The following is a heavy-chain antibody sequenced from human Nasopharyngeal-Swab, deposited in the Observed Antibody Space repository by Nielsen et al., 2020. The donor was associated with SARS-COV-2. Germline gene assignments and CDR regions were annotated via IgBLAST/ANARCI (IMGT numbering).Heavy chain of an antibody. CDR2: ISGSGGST. Sequence: GESLKISCAASGFTFSSYAMSWVRQAPGKGLEWVSAISGSGGSTYYADSVKGRFTISRDNSKNTLYLQMNSLRAEDTAVYYCAKGGGVGQSIAACLFDYWGQGTLVTVSS. D-gene: IGHD6-6*01. V-gene: IGHV3-23*01. CDR3: AKGGGVGQSIAACLFDY. J-gene: IGHJ4*02. CDR1: GFTFSSYA.